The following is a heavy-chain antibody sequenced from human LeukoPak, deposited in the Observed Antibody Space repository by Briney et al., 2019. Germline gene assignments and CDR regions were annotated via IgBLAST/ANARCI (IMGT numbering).Heavy chain of an antibody. J-gene: IGHJ3*02. V-gene: IGHV3-23*01. CDR3: TRDEGLVAGIWRAYDI. CDR2: ITGGGENS. D-gene: IGHD6-19*01. CDR1: GFTFSNYA. Sequence: GGSLRLSCEASGFTFSNYAMSWMRQAPGKGLEWVSPITGGGENSYYTDSVKGRFTLSRDNSKNTLFLQMDSLRAEDTAVYYCTRDEGLVAGIWRAYDIWGQGTMVTVSS.